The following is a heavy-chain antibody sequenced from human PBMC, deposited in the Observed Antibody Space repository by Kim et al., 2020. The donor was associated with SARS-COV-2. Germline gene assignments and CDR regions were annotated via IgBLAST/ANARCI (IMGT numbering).Heavy chain of an antibody. CDR2: T. D-gene: IGHD3-22*01. CDR3: ARDDSSGYYSH. V-gene: IGHV3-53*01. J-gene: IGHJ4*02. Sequence: TDYAESGKGRFTISRDNSKNTLYLQMNSLRAEDTAVYYCARDDSSGYYSHWGQGTLVTVSS.